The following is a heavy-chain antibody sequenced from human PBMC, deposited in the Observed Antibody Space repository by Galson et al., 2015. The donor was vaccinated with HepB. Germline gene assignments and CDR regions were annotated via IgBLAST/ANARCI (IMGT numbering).Heavy chain of an antibody. Sequence: SLRLSCAASGFAFSTFAMHWVRQAPGKGLEYVSTSTHDGENAFYTDSVKGRFTISRDNSKNTLYLQMSSLRAEDTAVYYCARDIVGVVAAPFDYWGQGTLVTVSS. CDR3: ARDIVGVVAAPFDY. CDR1: GFAFSTFA. CDR2: STHDGENA. V-gene: IGHV3-64D*06. D-gene: IGHD2-15*01. J-gene: IGHJ4*02.